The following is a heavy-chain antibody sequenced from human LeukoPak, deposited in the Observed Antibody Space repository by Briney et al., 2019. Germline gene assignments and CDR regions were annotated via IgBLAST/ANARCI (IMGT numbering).Heavy chain of an antibody. V-gene: IGHV4-59*08. J-gene: IGHJ5*02. D-gene: IGHD6-13*01. CDR3: ARHPLSSSWYNWFDP. Sequence: PSETLSLTCTVSGGSISSYYWSWIRQPPGKGLEWIGYISYSAITNYNPALKSRVTMSVDTSKNQFSLKLSSVTAADTAVYYCARHPLSSSWYNWFDPWGQGTLVTVSS. CDR1: GGSISSYY. CDR2: ISYSAIT.